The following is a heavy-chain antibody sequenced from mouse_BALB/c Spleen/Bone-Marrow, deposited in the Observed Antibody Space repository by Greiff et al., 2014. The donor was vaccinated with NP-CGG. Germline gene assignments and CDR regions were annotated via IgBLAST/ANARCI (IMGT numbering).Heavy chain of an antibody. CDR3: ARDRYYDYYFDY. V-gene: IGHV2-9*02. CDR1: GFPLTNYG. J-gene: IGHJ2*01. CDR2: IWAGGST. D-gene: IGHD2-4*01. Sequence: VMLVESGPGLVAPSLSLSITCTVSGFPLTNYGVHWVRQPPGKGLEWLGVIWAGGSTNYNSALMSRLSITKDNSKSQVFLKMNSLQTDDTAMYYCARDRYYDYYFDYWGQGTTLTVSS.